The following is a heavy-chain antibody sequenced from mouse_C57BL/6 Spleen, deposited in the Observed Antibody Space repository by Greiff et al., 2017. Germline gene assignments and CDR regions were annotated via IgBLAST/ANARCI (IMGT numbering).Heavy chain of an antibody. J-gene: IGHJ3*01. V-gene: IGHV1-59*01. CDR3: ARMGDGYFPAAY. D-gene: IGHD2-3*01. CDR1: GYTFTSYW. Sequence: QVHVKQPGAELVRPGTSVKLSCKASGYTFTSYWMHWVKQRPGQGLEWIGVIDPSDSYTNYNQKFKGKATLTVDTSSSTAYMQLSSLTSEDSAVYYCARMGDGYFPAAYWGQGTLVTVSA. CDR2: IDPSDSYT.